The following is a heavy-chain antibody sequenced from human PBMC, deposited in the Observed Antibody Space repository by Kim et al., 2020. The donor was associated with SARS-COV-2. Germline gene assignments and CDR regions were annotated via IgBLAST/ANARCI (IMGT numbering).Heavy chain of an antibody. Sequence: GGSLRLSCAASGFTFSSYAMSWVRQAPGKGLEWVSAISGSGGSTYYADSVKGRFTISRDNSKNTLYLQMNSLRAEDTAVYYCAKGRATLRAYYYGMDVWGQGTTVTVSS. CDR2: ISGSGGST. CDR3: AKGRATLRAYYYGMDV. D-gene: IGHD3-10*01. V-gene: IGHV3-23*01. J-gene: IGHJ6*02. CDR1: GFTFSSYA.